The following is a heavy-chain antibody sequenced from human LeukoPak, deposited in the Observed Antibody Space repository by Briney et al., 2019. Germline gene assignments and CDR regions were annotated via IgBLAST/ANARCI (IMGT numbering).Heavy chain of an antibody. CDR1: GFSFSTYW. CDR2: ISNNGGYT. CDR3: AKQLGYCSDGSCYFPY. Sequence: GGSLRLSCAASGFSFSTYWMSWVRQAPGKGLEWVSAISNNGGYTYYADSVQGRFTISRDNSKSTLCLQMNSLRAEDTAVYYCAKQLGYCSDGSCYFPYWGQGTLVTVSS. V-gene: IGHV3-23*01. J-gene: IGHJ4*02. D-gene: IGHD2-15*01.